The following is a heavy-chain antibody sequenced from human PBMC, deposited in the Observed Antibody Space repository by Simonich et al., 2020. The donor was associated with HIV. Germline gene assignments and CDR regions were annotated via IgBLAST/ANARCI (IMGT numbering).Heavy chain of an antibody. Sequence: QVQLQQWGAGLLKPSETLSLTSAVYGGSFSGYYWSWIRQPPGKGLEWIGEINQSGNNNYKSSLHSRATISVDKSKNQFSLKLSSVTAADTAIYYCARRDRELILYFDYWGQGNLVTVSS. CDR2: INQSGNN. D-gene: IGHD3-3*01. CDR3: ARRDRELILYFDY. V-gene: IGHV4-34*01. CDR1: GGSFSGYY. J-gene: IGHJ4*02.